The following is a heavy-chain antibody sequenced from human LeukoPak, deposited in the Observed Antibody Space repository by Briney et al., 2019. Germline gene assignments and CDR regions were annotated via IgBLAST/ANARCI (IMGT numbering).Heavy chain of an antibody. D-gene: IGHD1-26*01. CDR2: IIPISGTT. Sequence: SVKVSCKTSGGTFTSYAITWVRQAPGQGLEWMGKIIPISGTTNYAQKFQGRVTFTADESTSTAYMGLSSLRSEDTALYYCARKLRLGGNWFDPWGQGTLVTVSS. V-gene: IGHV1-69*13. CDR3: ARKLRLGGNWFDP. J-gene: IGHJ5*02. CDR1: GGTFTSYA.